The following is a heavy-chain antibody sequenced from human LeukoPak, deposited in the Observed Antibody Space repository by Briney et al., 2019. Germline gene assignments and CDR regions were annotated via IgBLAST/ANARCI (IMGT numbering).Heavy chain of an antibody. CDR3: ASLWELTMA. V-gene: IGHV3-48*03. CDR2: ISIGGDTR. CDR1: GFRFSNYE. D-gene: IGHD3-16*01. Sequence: GESLRLSCAASGFRFSNYEMDWVRQAPGKGLEWVSYISIGGDTRHCADSVKGRFTISRDNAKNSVYLQMNSLRAEDTAVYFCASLWELTMAWGQGTLVTVSS. J-gene: IGHJ5*02.